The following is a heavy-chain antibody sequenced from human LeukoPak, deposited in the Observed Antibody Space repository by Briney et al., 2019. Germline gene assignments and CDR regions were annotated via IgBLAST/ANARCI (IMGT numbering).Heavy chain of an antibody. D-gene: IGHD3-10*01. Sequence: GGSLRLSCAASGFTFSSYAMSWVRQAPGKGLERDSAISGSGGSTYYADSVKGRFTISRDNSKNTLYLQMNSLRAEDTAVYYCAKLISGEFDYWGQGTLVTVSS. J-gene: IGHJ4*02. CDR3: AKLISGEFDY. CDR1: GFTFSSYA. V-gene: IGHV3-23*01. CDR2: ISGSGGST.